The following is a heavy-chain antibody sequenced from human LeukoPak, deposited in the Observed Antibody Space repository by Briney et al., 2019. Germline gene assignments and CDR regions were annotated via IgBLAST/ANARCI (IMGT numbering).Heavy chain of an antibody. Sequence: ASVKVSCTASGYTFTGYYMHWVRQAPGQGLEWMGWINPNSGGTNYAQKFQGRVTMTRDTSISTAYMELSRLRSDDTAVYYCARVPRGSFCFDYWGQGTLVTVSS. V-gene: IGHV1-2*02. CDR1: GYTFTGYY. J-gene: IGHJ4*02. CDR2: INPNSGGT. CDR3: ARVPRGSFCFDY. D-gene: IGHD1-26*01.